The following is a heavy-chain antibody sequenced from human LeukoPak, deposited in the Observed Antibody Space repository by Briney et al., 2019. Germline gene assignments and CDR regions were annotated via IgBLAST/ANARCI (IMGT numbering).Heavy chain of an antibody. Sequence: NTSETLSLTCTVSGYSIGSGYYWGWIRQPPGKGLEWIGSIYHTGSTYYSPSLKSRVTLSVDTSKNQFSLKLTSVTAADTAVYYCARGWTIKVGEPPHYCYGMDVWGQGTTVTVSS. D-gene: IGHD3-10*01. J-gene: IGHJ6*02. V-gene: IGHV4-38-2*02. CDR3: ARGWTIKVGEPPHYCYGMDV. CDR1: GYSIGSGYY. CDR2: IYHTGST.